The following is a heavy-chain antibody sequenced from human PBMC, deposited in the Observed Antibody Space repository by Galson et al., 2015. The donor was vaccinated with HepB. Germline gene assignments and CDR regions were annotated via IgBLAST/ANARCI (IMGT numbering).Heavy chain of an antibody. CDR1: GFTFSSYA. V-gene: IGHV4-34*01. CDR3: ARGVRYRIALPDY. Sequence: LRLSCAASGFTFSSYAMHWVRQPPGKGLEWIGEINHSGSTNYNPSLKSRVTISVDTSKNQFSLKLSSVTAADTAVYYCARGVRYRIALPDYWGQGTLVTVSS. J-gene: IGHJ4*02. CDR2: INHSGST. D-gene: IGHD6-13*01.